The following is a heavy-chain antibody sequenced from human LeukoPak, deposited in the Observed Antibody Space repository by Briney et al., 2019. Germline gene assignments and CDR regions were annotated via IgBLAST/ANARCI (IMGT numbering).Heavy chain of an antibody. Sequence: ASVKVSCKASGYTFSSYGFSWVRQAPGQGLEWMGWISAYNGNTNYAQKLQGRVAMTTDTSTSTAYMELRSLRSDDMAVYYCARDYFGTPPLDYWGQGTLVTVSS. D-gene: IGHD3-10*01. J-gene: IGHJ4*02. CDR2: ISAYNGNT. CDR3: ARDYFGTPPLDY. V-gene: IGHV1-18*03. CDR1: GYTFSSYG.